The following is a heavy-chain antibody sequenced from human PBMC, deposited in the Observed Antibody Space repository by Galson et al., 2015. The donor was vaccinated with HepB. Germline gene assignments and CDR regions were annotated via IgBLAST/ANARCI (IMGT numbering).Heavy chain of an antibody. CDR1: GYTFTSYA. Sequence: SVKVSCKASGYTFTSYAMHWVRQAPGQRLEWMGWSNTNTGNPAYAQGFTGRFVFSLDTSVSTAFLQISSLKTEDTAVYYCASGTLDYWGQGTLVTVSS. CDR2: SNTNTGNP. CDR3: ASGTLDY. J-gene: IGHJ4*02. V-gene: IGHV7-4-1*02.